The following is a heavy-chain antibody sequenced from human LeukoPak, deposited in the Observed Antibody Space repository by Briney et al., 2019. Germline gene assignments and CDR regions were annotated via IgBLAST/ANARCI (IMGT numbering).Heavy chain of an antibody. V-gene: IGHV3-21*01. D-gene: IGHD3-10*01. J-gene: IGHJ5*02. CDR1: GFTFSSYE. CDR2: ISSSSSYI. CDR3: ARDPITMVRGVTDWFDP. Sequence: GSLRLSCAASGFTFSSYEMNWVRQAPGKGLEWVSSISSSSSYIYYADSVKGRFTISRDNAKNSLYLQMNSLRAEDTAVYYCARDPITMVRGVTDWFDPWGQGTLVTVSS.